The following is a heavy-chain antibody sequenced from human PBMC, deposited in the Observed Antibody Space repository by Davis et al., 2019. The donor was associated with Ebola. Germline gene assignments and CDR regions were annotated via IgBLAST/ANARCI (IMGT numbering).Heavy chain of an antibody. CDR2: ISSRGDTT. CDR1: GFDFNTYA. CDR3: GRVSFGYSGYGPDY. J-gene: IGHJ4*02. Sequence: PGGSLRLSCAASGFDFNTYAMSWVRQAPGKGLEWVSAISSRGDTTYYADAVKGRFSISRDSSKKMLSLEMKSLSVEDTATYYCGRVSFGYSGYGPDYWGRGTLVTVSS. V-gene: IGHV3-23*01. D-gene: IGHD5-12*01.